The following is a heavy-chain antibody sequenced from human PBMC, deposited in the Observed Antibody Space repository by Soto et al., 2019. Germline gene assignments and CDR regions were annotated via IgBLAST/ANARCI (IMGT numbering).Heavy chain of an antibody. D-gene: IGHD1-26*01. CDR3: ARDMHAGFTHYFDP. CDR1: GGSISGYY. CDR2: IFSSGST. V-gene: IGHV4-4*07. J-gene: IGHJ5*02. Sequence: PSETLSLTCTVSGGSISGYYWSWIRQPAGKGLEWIGRIFSSGSTSYNPSLKSRVTMSVDTSKNQVSLNLRSVTAADTAVYHCARDMHAGFTHYFDPWGQGTLVTVSS.